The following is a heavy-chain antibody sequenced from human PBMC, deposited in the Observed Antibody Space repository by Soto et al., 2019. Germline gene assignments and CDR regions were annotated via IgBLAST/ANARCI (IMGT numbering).Heavy chain of an antibody. J-gene: IGHJ5*02. CDR3: ARDGLVRGAVAPFNWFDP. V-gene: IGHV1-3*01. Sequence: ASVKVSCKASGYTFTSYAMHWVRQAPGQRLEWMGWINAGNGNTKYSQKFQGRVTITRDTSTSTVYMELSSLRSEDTAVYYCARDGLVRGAVAPFNWFDPWGQGTLVTVSS. CDR2: INAGNGNT. CDR1: GYTFTSYA. D-gene: IGHD3-10*01.